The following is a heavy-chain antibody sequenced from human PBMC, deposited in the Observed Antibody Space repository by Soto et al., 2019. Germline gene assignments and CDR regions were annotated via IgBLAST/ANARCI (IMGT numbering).Heavy chain of an antibody. V-gene: IGHV4-59*01. J-gene: IGHJ5*02. CDR2: IYYSGST. D-gene: IGHD3-10*01. CDR3: ASVGSSGSYYNGWFGP. CDR1: GGSISSYY. Sequence: SSETLSLTCTGSGGSISSYYWSWIRQPPGKGLEWIGYIYYSGSTNYNPSLKSRVTISVDTSKNQFSLKLSSVTAADTAVYYCASVGSSGSYYNGWFGPWGQGTLVTVSS.